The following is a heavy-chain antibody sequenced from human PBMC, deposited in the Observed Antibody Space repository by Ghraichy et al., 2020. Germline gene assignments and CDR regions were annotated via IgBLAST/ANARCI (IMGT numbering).Heavy chain of an antibody. D-gene: IGHD3-10*01. J-gene: IGHJ4*02. CDR2: ISSGSSPR. V-gene: IGHV3-48*02. Sequence: GSLRLSCAASGFTFSSYDMNWVRQAPGKGLEWVSYISSGSSPRHYADSVKGRFTVSRDNAKNSLYLQMNSLRDEDSAGYYCVRDLERFGVREYWGQGTLVTVSS. CDR1: GFTFSSYD. CDR3: VRDLERFGVREY.